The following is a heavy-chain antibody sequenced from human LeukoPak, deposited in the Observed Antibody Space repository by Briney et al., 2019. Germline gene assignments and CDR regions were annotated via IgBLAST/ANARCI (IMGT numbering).Heavy chain of an antibody. Sequence: SETLSLTCAVYGGSFSGYYWSWIRQPPGKGLEWIGEVNHSGSTNYNPSLTSRVTILVDTSKNQFSLKLSSVTAADTALYYCARGQYDILTGYYLQFDYWGQGTLVTVSS. J-gene: IGHJ4*02. CDR3: ARGQYDILTGYYLQFDY. CDR1: GGSFSGYY. V-gene: IGHV4-34*01. D-gene: IGHD3-9*01. CDR2: VNHSGST.